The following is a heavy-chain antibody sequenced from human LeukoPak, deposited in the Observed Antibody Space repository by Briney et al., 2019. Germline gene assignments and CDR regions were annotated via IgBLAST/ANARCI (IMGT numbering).Heavy chain of an antibody. CDR1: GFTFSTYW. D-gene: IGHD3-16*02. Sequence: GGSLRLSCAASGFTFSTYWMSWVRQAPGKGLEWVANIKEDGSEKYYVDSVKGRFTISRDNAKNSLYLQMNSLRAEDTAVYYCAAIYDYVWGSYRRIDYWGQGTLVTVSS. CDR2: IKEDGSEK. J-gene: IGHJ4*02. V-gene: IGHV3-7*03. CDR3: AAIYDYVWGSYRRIDY.